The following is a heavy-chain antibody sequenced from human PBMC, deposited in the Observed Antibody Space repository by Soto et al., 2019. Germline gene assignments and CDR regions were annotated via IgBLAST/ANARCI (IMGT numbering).Heavy chain of an antibody. J-gene: IGHJ6*03. CDR1: GGSISSSSYY. CDR2: IYYSGST. V-gene: IGHV4-39*01. CDR3: ARRYYYYYYMDV. Sequence: QLQLQESGPGLVKPSETLSLTCTVSGGSISSSSYYWGWIRQPPGKGLEWIGSIYYSGSTYYNPSLKSRVTISVDTSKNQFSLKLSSVTVADTAVYYCARRYYYYYYMDVWGKGTTVTVSS.